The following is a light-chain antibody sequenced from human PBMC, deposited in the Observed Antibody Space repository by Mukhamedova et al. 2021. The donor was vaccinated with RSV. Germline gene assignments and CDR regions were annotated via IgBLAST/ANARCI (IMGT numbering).Light chain of an antibody. V-gene: IGLV3-21*04. J-gene: IGLJ1*01. Sequence: YRQPPGQAPVLLIYYDDARPSGIPERFSASKSGNTATLTISRVEAGDEADYYCQVRDSDTNHYVFVSGTMLTVL. CDR3: QVRDSDTNHYV. CDR2: YDD.